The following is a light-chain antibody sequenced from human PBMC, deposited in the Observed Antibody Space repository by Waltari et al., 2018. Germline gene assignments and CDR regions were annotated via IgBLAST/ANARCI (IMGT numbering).Light chain of an antibody. CDR2: EGS. CDR3: SSYTSSSAPFV. J-gene: IGLJ1*01. CDR1: YSDIGDNAS. V-gene: IGLV2-14*01. Sequence: QSALTQPASVSGSPGQSITISCTGTYSDIGDNASVSWYQQHPDKVPKLIIFEGSNRPSEVSNRFSGFKSGNPASLTISGLQPEDEADYYCSSYTSSSAPFVFGSGTKVTVL.